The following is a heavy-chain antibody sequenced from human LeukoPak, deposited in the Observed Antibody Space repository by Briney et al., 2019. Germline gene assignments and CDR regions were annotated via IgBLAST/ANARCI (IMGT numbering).Heavy chain of an antibody. D-gene: IGHD3-16*02. J-gene: IGHJ4*02. V-gene: IGHV4-59*01. CDR3: ASTRYYDYVWGSYRPLYYFDY. CDR2: IYYSGST. Sequence: SETLSLTCTVSGGSISSYYWSWLRQPPGKGLEWIGYIYYSGSTNYNPSLKSRVTISVDTSKNQFSLKLSSVTAADTAVYYCASTRYYDYVWGSYRPLYYFDYWGQGTLVTVSS. CDR1: GGSISSYY.